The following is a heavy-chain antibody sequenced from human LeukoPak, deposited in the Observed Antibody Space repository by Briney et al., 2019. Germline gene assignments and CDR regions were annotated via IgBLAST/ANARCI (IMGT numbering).Heavy chain of an antibody. CDR2: IRHDGSNK. D-gene: IGHD4-11*01. V-gene: IGHV3-30*02. CDR1: GFTFSTHG. J-gene: IGHJ4*02. Sequence: GGSLRLSCAASGFTFSTHGMHWVRQAPGKGLEWVAFIRHDGSNKYYADSVKGRFTISRDNSKNTLYLQMNSLRAEDTAVYYCAKNAFVRDTVTTFAGNWGQGTLVTVSS. CDR3: AKNAFVRDTVTTFAGN.